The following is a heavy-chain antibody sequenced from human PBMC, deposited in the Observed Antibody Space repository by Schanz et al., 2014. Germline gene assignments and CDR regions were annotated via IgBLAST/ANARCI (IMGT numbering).Heavy chain of an antibody. CDR2: INPSGGST. CDR3: VTEKRMESGTWAKAFDI. CDR1: GYTFTSYG. Sequence: QGQLVQSGAEVKKPGASVKVSCKASGYTFTSYGITWVRQAPGQGLEWMGIINPSGGSTSYAQKFQGRVTMTRDTSTSTVYMELSSLRSDDTAMYYCVTEKRMESGTWAKAFDIWGQGTWVTVSS. J-gene: IGHJ3*02. D-gene: IGHD3-3*01. V-gene: IGHV1-46*01.